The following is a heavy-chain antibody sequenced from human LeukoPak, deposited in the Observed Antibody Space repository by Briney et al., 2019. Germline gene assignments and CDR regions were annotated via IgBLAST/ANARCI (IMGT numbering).Heavy chain of an antibody. CDR2: IYYTGST. D-gene: IGHD4-11*01. CDR3: ARVLRNRATTVTTPPGY. CDR1: GGSISSYY. J-gene: IGHJ4*02. Sequence: SETLSLTCTVSGGSISSYYWSWIRQPPGKGLEWIAYIYYTGSTNYNPSLKGRVTTSIDTSKNQFSLKLSSVSAADTAVYYCARVLRNRATTVTTPPGYWGQGTLVTVSS. V-gene: IGHV4-59*01.